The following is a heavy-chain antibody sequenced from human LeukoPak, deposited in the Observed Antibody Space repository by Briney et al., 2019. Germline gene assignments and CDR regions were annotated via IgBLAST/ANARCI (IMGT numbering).Heavy chain of an antibody. CDR3: ARAEYCSGGSCYSFDP. J-gene: IGHJ5*02. Sequence: GASVKVSCKASGYTFTGYYMHWARQAPGQGLEWMGRINPNSGGTNYAQKFQGRVTMTRDTSISTAYMELSRLRPDDTAVYYCARAEYCSGGSCYSFDPWGQGTLVTASS. CDR2: INPNSGGT. D-gene: IGHD2-15*01. V-gene: IGHV1-2*06. CDR1: GYTFTGYY.